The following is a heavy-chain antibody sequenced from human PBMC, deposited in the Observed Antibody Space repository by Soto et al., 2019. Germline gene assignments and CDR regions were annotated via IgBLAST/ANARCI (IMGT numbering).Heavy chain of an antibody. J-gene: IGHJ5*02. D-gene: IGHD3-10*01. V-gene: IGHV4-39*01. CDR3: ARWYYYGSGSYS. Sequence: PSDTLSHTCTVSGGSISSSSYYWGWIRQPPGKGLEWIGSIYYSGSTYYNPSLKSRVTISVDTPKNQFSLKLSSVTAADTAVYYCARWYYYGSGSYSWGQGTLVTVSS. CDR1: GGSISSSSYY. CDR2: IYYSGST.